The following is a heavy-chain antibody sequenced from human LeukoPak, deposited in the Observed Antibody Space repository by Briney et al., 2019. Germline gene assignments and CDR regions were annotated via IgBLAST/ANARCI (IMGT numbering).Heavy chain of an antibody. V-gene: IGHV3-7*01. CDR2: IKQDGSEK. J-gene: IGHJ4*02. Sequence: GGSLRLSCAASGLTFSSYWMSWVRQAPGKGREWLANIKQDGSEKYYVDSVKGRFTISRDNAKNSLYLQMNSLRAEDTAVYYCARSWYEGFVNDYWGQGTLVTVSS. D-gene: IGHD6-13*01. CDR3: ARSWYEGFVNDY. CDR1: GLTFSSYW.